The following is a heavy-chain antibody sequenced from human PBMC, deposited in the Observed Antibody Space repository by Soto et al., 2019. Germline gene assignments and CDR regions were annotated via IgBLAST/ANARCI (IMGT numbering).Heavy chain of an antibody. Sequence: PSETLSLTCTVSGGSIISGGYYWIWIRQHPGKGLEWIGYIYYSGSTYYNPSLKSRVTISVDTSKNQFSLKLSSVTAADTAVYYCARDFPDYYDSSGYWFDPWGQGTLVTVSS. V-gene: IGHV4-31*03. CDR3: ARDFPDYYDSSGYWFDP. CDR2: IYYSGST. CDR1: GGSIISGGYY. D-gene: IGHD3-22*01. J-gene: IGHJ5*02.